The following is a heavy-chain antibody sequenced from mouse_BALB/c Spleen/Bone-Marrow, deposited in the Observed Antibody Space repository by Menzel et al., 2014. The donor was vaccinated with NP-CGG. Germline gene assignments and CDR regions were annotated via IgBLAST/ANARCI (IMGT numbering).Heavy chain of an antibody. V-gene: IGHV1-26*01. D-gene: IGHD2-4*01. CDR1: GYSFTDYY. Sequence: VQLQHSGPDLVKPGASVKISCKASGYSFTDYYMHWVKQSHGKSLEWIGRVNPNNGDTNYNQKFKGKAILTVDKSSNTAYMELRSLTSEDSAVYFCARDYDYGCAYWGQGTLVTVSA. CDR3: ARDYDYGCAY. J-gene: IGHJ3*01. CDR2: VNPNNGDT.